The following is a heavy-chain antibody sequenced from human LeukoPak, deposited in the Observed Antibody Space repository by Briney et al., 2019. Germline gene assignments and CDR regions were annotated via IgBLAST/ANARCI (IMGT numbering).Heavy chain of an antibody. V-gene: IGHV3-15*01. Sequence: PGGSLRLSCAASGFTFSSYSMNWVRQAPGKGLEWVGRIKSKTDGGTTDYAAPVKGRFTISRDDSKNTLYLQMNSLKTEDTAVYYCTTIIIAVAGYPELLSDYWGQGTLVTVSS. CDR3: TTIIIAVAGYPELLSDY. J-gene: IGHJ4*02. CDR1: GFTFSSYS. CDR2: IKSKTDGGTT. D-gene: IGHD6-19*01.